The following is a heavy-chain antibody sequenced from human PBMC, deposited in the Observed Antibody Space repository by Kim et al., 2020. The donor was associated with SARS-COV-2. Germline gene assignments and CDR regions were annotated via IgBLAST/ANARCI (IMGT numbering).Heavy chain of an antibody. CDR2: ISGSGSSK. Sequence: GGSLRLSCSASGFTFSSYAMSWVRQAPGKGLEWVAAISGSGSSKYYADPVKGRFTISRDNSKNTLYLQMNSLRAEDTAVYYCAKTDDSSCYYLNAEAFQHWGPGPLVSLSS. V-gene: IGHV3-23*01. CDR3: AKTDDSSCYYLNAEAFQH. CDR1: GFTFSSYA. D-gene: IGHD3-22*01. J-gene: IGHJ1*01.